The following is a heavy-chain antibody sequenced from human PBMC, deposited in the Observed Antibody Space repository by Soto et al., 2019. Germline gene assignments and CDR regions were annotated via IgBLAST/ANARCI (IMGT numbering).Heavy chain of an antibody. CDR1: GYTFTNYG. D-gene: IGHD4-17*01. CDR2: ISGYNGNT. J-gene: IGHJ4*02. V-gene: IGHV1-18*01. Sequence: QVQLVQSGAEAKKPGASVKVSCKASGYTFTNYGINWVRQAPGQGLEWMGWISGYNGNTNYAQKLQGRVTMTTDTATSTAYTERRSLRSDDTAVYYCARLRLRITVTPNALPYFHYWGQGTLVTVSS. CDR3: ARLRLRITVTPNALPYFHY.